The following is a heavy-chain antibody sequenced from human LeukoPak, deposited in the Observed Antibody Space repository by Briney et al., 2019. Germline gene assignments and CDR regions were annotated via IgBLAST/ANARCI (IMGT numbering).Heavy chain of an antibody. D-gene: IGHD2-2*01. CDR2: ISYDGTDK. J-gene: IGHJ3*02. CDR1: GFTFSDYA. V-gene: IGHV3-30-3*01. Sequence: PGRSLRLSCAASGFTFSDYAIHWVRQAPGKGLEWVALISYDGTDKYYADSVKGRFTVSRDNSKNTLYVQMNSLRPEDTAVYYCARDRISSPHAFDIWGQGTLVTVSS. CDR3: ARDRISSPHAFDI.